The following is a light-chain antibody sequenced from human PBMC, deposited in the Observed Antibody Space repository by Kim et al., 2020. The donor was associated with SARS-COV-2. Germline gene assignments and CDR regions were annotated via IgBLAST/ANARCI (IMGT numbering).Light chain of an antibody. Sequence: EIVLTQSPGTLSLSPGERATLSCRASQSVSGSYLAWYQQEPGQAPRLLIYGASSRATGIPDRFSGSGSGTDFTLTISRLEPEDFAVYYCRQYRTFGPGTKVDIK. CDR2: GAS. J-gene: IGKJ3*01. V-gene: IGKV3-20*01. CDR3: RQYRT. CDR1: QSVSGSY.